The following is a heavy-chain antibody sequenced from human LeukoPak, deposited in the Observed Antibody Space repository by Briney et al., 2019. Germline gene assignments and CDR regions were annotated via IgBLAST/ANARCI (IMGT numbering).Heavy chain of an antibody. Sequence: GRSLRLSCGASGFIFSSYGMHWVRQAPGKGLEWVAVISYDGNNKYYAGSVKGRFTISRDNSKNTLYLQMNSLRAEDTAVYYCAKDGDMLTDYYVHEYDYWGQGTLVTVSS. D-gene: IGHD3-9*01. CDR2: ISYDGNNK. J-gene: IGHJ4*02. CDR3: AKDGDMLTDYYVHEYDY. V-gene: IGHV3-30*18. CDR1: GFIFSSYG.